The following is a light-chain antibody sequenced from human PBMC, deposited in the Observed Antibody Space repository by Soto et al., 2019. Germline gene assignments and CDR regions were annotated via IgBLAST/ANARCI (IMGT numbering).Light chain of an antibody. J-gene: IGKJ2*01. CDR2: GAS. V-gene: IGKV3-20*01. CDR3: QLYIRSPPVYT. Sequence: DIVLTQSPGTLSLSPGERATLSCRARQSVDTKYLAWYQQKPGQAPRLLIYGASTSATGIPDKFSGSGSGTDFTLTISTLEPEDFAVYYCQLYIRSPPVYTFGPGTKLEIK. CDR1: QSVDTKY.